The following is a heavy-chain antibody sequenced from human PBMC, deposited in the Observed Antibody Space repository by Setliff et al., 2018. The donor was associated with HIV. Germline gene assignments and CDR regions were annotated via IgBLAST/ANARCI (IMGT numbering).Heavy chain of an antibody. CDR3: ARGYYYDSSGYRAIDY. V-gene: IGHV1-18*01. D-gene: IGHD3-22*01. J-gene: IGHJ4*02. Sequence: ASVKVSCKSSGYTFLNSGVTWVRQAPGQGLEWMGWISAYNGNTKYAKNFQDRLTLTTDTSTSTAYMELRSLRSDDTAVYYCARGYYYDSSGYRAIDYWGQGTLVTVSS. CDR1: GYTFLNSG. CDR2: ISAYNGNT.